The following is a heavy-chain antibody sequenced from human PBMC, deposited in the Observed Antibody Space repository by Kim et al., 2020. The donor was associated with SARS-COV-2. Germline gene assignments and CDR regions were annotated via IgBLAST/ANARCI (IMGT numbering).Heavy chain of an antibody. J-gene: IGHJ4*02. V-gene: IGHV3-30*18. Sequence: GGSLRLSCAASGFTFSSYGMHWVRQAPGKGLEWVAVISYDGSNKYYADSVKGRFTISRDNSKNTLYLQMNSLRAEDTAVYYCAKDLSGTPPSDYWGQGTLVTVSS. CDR2: ISYDGSNK. CDR3: AKDLSGTPPSDY. CDR1: GFTFSSYG. D-gene: IGHD1-1*01.